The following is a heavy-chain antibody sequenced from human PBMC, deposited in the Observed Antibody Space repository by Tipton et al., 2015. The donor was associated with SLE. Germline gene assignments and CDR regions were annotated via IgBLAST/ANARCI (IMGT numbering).Heavy chain of an antibody. CDR3: AKERDGSYSHNGMDV. J-gene: IGHJ6*02. CDR1: GFTLNNHG. CDR2: ISYDGNDK. D-gene: IGHD2-15*01. V-gene: IGHV3-30*18. Sequence: SLRLSCAASGFTLNNHGMHWVRQAPGKGLEWVAMISYDGNDKYYADSLKGRFTISRDNFANTLHLRMNSLRPEDTAVYYCAKERDGSYSHNGMDVWGQGTTVTVSS.